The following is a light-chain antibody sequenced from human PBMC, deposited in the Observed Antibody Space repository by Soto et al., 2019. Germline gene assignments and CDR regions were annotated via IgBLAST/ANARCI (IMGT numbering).Light chain of an antibody. V-gene: IGLV2-14*03. CDR1: SSDVGGYNY. CDR2: DVS. J-gene: IGLJ1*01. Sequence: QSALTQPASVSGSPGQSITISCTGTSSDVGGYNYVSWYQHHPGKAPKLLIYDVSNRPSGVSNRFSGSKSDNTASLTISGLQPEDEADYYCSSYTTSNTRQIVFGTXTKVIVL. CDR3: SSYTTSNTRQIV.